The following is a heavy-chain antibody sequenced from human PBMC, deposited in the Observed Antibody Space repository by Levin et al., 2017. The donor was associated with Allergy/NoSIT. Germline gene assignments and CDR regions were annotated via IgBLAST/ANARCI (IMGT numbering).Heavy chain of an antibody. V-gene: IGHV7-4-1*02. J-gene: IGHJ6*03. CDR1: GYTFTSYA. Sequence: ASVKVSCKASGYTFTSYAMNWVRQAPGQGLEWMGWINTNTGNPTYAQGFTGRFVFSLDTSVSTAYLQISSLKAEDTAVYYCARGLREVKWLLYGYYYYYMDVWGKGTTVTVSS. CDR2: INTNTGNP. D-gene: IGHD3-3*01. CDR3: ARGLREVKWLLYGYYYYYMDV.